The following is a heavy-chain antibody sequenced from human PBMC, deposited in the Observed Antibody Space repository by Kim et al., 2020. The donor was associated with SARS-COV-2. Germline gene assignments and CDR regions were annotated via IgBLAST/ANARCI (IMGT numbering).Heavy chain of an antibody. J-gene: IGHJ5*02. CDR2: ISGSGGST. D-gene: IGHD6-19*01. CDR1: GFTFSSYA. Sequence: GGSLRLSCAASGFTFSSYAMSWVRQAPGKGLEWVSAISGSGGSTYYADSVKGRFTISRDNSKNTLYLQMNSLRAEDTAVYYCAKDGSSSSGWYEGWFDPWGQGTLVTVSS. CDR3: AKDGSSSSGWYEGWFDP. V-gene: IGHV3-23*01.